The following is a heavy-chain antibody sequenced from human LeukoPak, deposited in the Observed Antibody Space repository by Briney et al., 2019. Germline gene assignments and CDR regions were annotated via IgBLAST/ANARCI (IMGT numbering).Heavy chain of an antibody. CDR3: ARALGASSGYSSSPYYYYYYMDV. Sequence: PSETLSLTCTVSGGSISSYYWSWIRQPPGKGLEWIGYIYYSGSTNYNPSLKSRVTISVDTSKNQFSLKLSSVTAADTAVYYCARALGASSGYSSSPYYYYYYMDVWGKGTTVTVSS. CDR2: IYYSGST. J-gene: IGHJ6*03. CDR1: GGSISSYY. D-gene: IGHD6-13*01. V-gene: IGHV4-59*01.